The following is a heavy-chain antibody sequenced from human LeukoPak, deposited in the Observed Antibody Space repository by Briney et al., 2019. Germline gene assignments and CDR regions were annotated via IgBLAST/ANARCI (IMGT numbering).Heavy chain of an antibody. CDR2: ISSSSSYI. J-gene: IGHJ6*04. CDR3: ARPIGDFRKNYYYYGMDV. V-gene: IGHV3-21*01. CDR1: GFTFSSYS. D-gene: IGHD4-17*01. Sequence: GGSLRLSCAASGFTFSSYSMNWVRQAPGKGLEGVSSISSSSSYIYYADSVKGRFTISRDNAKNSLYLQMNSLRAEDTAVYYCARPIGDFRKNYYYYGMDVWGKGTTVTVSS.